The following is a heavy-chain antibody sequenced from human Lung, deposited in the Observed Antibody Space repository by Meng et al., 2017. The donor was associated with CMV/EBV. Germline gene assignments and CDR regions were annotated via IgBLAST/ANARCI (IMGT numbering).Heavy chain of an antibody. D-gene: IGHD2-2*01. V-gene: IGHV4-31*02. CDR1: VSIRSGDYY. J-gene: IGHJ4*02. CDR3: ARQGGVGVVPAAILY. Sequence: VSIRSGDYYWGWIRQYPGKGLEWLGLIYHNGTTYCDPSLKSRVVMSIDTSKNQFSPKLNSVTAVDTAIYYCARQGGVGVVPAAILYWGQGTLVTVSS. CDR2: IYHNGTT.